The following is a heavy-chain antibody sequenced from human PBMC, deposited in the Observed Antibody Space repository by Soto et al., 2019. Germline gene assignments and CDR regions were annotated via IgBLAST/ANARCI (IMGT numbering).Heavy chain of an antibody. CDR1: GGSFSGYY. J-gene: IGHJ5*02. D-gene: IGHD2-2*01. V-gene: IGHV4-34*01. CDR3: ARAPGIVVVPAAMSWFDP. CDR2: INHSGST. Sequence: SETLSLTCAVYGGSFSGYYWSWIRQPPGKGLEWIGEINHSGSTNYNPSLKSRVTISVDTSKNQFSLKLSSVTAADTAVYYCARAPGIVVVPAAMSWFDPWGQGTLVTVSS.